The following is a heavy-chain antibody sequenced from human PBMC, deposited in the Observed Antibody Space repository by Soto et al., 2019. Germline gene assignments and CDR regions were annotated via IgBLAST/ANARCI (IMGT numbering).Heavy chain of an antibody. CDR2: IGTAGDT. CDR1: GFTFSSYD. J-gene: IGHJ6*02. Sequence: GGSLRLSCAASGFTFSSYDMHWVRQATGKGLEWVSAIGTAGDTYYPGSVKGRFTISRENAKNSLYLQMNSMRAGDTAVYYCARGGYFDYCYYGMDVWGQGTTVTVSS. D-gene: IGHD3-9*01. V-gene: IGHV3-13*01. CDR3: ARGGYFDYCYYGMDV.